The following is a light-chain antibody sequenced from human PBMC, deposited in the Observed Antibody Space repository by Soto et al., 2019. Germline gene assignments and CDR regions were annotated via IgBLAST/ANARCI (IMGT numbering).Light chain of an antibody. CDR2: KAS. CDR1: ETISSW. Sequence: DIPMTQSPSTLSGSVGDRVTITCRASETISSWLARYQQKPGKAPKLLIYKASTLKSGVPSRFSGSGSGTEFTLTISSLQPDDFATYYCQHYNSYSEAFAQGTKVELK. J-gene: IGKJ1*01. V-gene: IGKV1-5*03. CDR3: QHYNSYSEA.